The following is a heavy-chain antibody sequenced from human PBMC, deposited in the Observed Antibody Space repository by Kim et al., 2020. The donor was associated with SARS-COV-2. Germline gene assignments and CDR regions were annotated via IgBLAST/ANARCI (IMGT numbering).Heavy chain of an antibody. V-gene: IGHV3-21*01. Sequence: GGSLRLSCAASGFTFSSYSMNWVRQAPGKGLEWVSSISSSNSYIYYADSVKGRFTISRDNAKNSLYLQMNSLRAEDTAVYYCARGSKYDFWSGYYRYYFDYWGQGTLVTVSS. CDR3: ARGSKYDFWSGYYRYYFDY. D-gene: IGHD3-3*01. CDR1: GFTFSSYS. J-gene: IGHJ4*02. CDR2: ISSSNSYI.